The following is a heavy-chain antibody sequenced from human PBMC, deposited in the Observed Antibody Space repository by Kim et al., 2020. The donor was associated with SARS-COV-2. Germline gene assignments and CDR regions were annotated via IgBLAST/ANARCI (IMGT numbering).Heavy chain of an antibody. Sequence: GGSLRLSCAASGFTFSGSAMHWVRQAPGKGLEWVGLIRSEANSYATADAVTGRCRITIARADSKTTPHLHMNRAKTEATAVYYSTRVPGTTILCWDAFD. CDR1: GFTFSGSA. CDR3: TRVPGTTILCWDAFD. V-gene: IGHV3-73*01. CDR2: IRSEANSYAT. D-gene: IGHD1-1*01. J-gene: IGHJ3*02.